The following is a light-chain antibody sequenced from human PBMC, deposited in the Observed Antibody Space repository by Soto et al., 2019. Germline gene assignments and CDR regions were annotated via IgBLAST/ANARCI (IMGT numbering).Light chain of an antibody. V-gene: IGLV2-14*01. Sequence: QSALTQPASVSGSPGQSITISCTGTSSDVGDYNYVSWYQQHPGKAPKLMIYEVNNRPSGVSNRFSGSKSGDTASLTISGLQAEDEAAYYCSSYTSSITYVFGTGTKVTVL. CDR2: EVN. CDR1: SSDVGDYNY. J-gene: IGLJ1*01. CDR3: SSYTSSITYV.